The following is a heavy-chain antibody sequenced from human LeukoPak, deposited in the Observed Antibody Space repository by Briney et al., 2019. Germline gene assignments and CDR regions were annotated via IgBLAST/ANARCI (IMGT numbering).Heavy chain of an antibody. CDR3: SRDLAWGPADF. CDR2: AYYRSGWYN. D-gene: IGHD7-27*01. CDR1: GDSVSSNSAA. V-gene: IGHV6-1*01. J-gene: IGHJ4*02. Sequence: SETLSLTCAISGDSVSSNSAAWGWNRQSPSRDLECLGRAYYRSGWYNDYALSVESRITINPDTSKNQVSLQLTSVTPEDTAVYYCSRDLAWGPADFWGQGTLVTVSS.